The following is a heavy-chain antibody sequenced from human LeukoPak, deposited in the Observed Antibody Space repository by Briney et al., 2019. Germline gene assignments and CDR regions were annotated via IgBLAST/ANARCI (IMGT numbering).Heavy chain of an antibody. Sequence: SETLSLTCAVYGGFISGYYWSWLRQPPGKGLEWIGEINDSGSTNYNRSLKSRITISVDTSKNQLSLKLSSMTAADTAVYYWARQWLVSPLFDYWGQGTLVSVSS. V-gene: IGHV4-34*01. CDR1: GGFISGYY. D-gene: IGHD6-19*01. J-gene: IGHJ4*02. CDR2: INDSGST. CDR3: ARQWLVSPLFDY.